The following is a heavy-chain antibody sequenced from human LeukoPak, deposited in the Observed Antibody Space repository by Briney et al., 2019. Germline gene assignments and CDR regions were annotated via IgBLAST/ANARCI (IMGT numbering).Heavy chain of an antibody. D-gene: IGHD1-14*01. CDR1: GGSISSYY. CDR3: ARAHRQGAGIDY. CDR2: IYYSGST. Sequence: SETLFLTCTVSGGSISSYYWSWIRQPPGKGLEWIGYIYYSGSTNYNPSLKSRVTISVDTSKNQFSLKLSSVTAADTAVYYCARAHRQGAGIDYWGQGTLVTVSS. V-gene: IGHV4-59*01. J-gene: IGHJ4*02.